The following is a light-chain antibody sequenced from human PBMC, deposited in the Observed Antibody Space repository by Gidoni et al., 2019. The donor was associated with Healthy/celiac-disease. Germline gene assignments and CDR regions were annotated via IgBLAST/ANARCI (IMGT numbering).Light chain of an antibody. Sequence: SYELTHPPSVSLSPGQTASITCSGDKLGDKYACWYQQKPGQSPLLVIYQDSKRPSGIPERFSGSNSGNTATLTISGTQAMDEADYYCQAWDSSTVVFGGGTKLTVL. J-gene: IGLJ2*01. V-gene: IGLV3-1*01. CDR1: KLGDKY. CDR3: QAWDSSTVV. CDR2: QDS.